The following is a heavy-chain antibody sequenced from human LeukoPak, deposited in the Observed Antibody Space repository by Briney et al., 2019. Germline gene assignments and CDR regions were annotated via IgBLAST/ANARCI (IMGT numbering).Heavy chain of an antibody. Sequence: GGSLRLSCAASGFTFNSYGMHWVRQAPGKGLEWVAFIRYDGSQSYFADSVKGRFALYRDNYKNALYLQMSSLRPEDTAVFFCAKDGGSRSYFAFDIWAQGTMVTVSS. CDR1: GFTFNSYG. V-gene: IGHV3-30*02. CDR2: IRYDGSQS. J-gene: IGHJ3*02. CDR3: AKDGGSRSYFAFDI. D-gene: IGHD1-26*01.